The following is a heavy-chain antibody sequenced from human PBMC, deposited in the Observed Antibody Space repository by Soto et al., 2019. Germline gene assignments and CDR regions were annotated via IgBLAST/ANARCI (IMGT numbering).Heavy chain of an antibody. CDR2: ISGSGDST. Sequence: GGSLRLSCAASGFTFSSYAMNWVRQASGKGLEWVSGISGSGDSTYYTDSVKGRFTISRDNSENTLYLQMNSLRAEDTAVYYCAKGTITNYGMDVWGQGNTVTVSS. V-gene: IGHV3-23*01. CDR3: AKGTITNYGMDV. CDR1: GFTFSSYA. J-gene: IGHJ6*02. D-gene: IGHD1-20*01.